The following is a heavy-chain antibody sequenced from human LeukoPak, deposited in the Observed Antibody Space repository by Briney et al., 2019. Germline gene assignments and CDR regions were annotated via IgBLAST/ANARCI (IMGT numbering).Heavy chain of an antibody. J-gene: IGHJ5*02. D-gene: IGHD3-10*01. Sequence: ASVKVSCKTSGYPFTTWEINWVRQAAGQGLEWMGWISAYNGNTNYAQKLQGRVTMTTDTSTSTAYMELRSLRSDDTAVYYCARMVRGNWFDPWGQGTLVTVSS. CDR3: ARMVRGNWFDP. CDR1: GYPFTTWE. V-gene: IGHV1-18*01. CDR2: ISAYNGNT.